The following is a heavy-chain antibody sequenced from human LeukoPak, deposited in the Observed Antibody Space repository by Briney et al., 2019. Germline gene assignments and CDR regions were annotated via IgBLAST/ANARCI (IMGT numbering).Heavy chain of an antibody. CDR1: GYTFTGYY. V-gene: IGHV1-2*02. D-gene: IGHD3-22*01. CDR2: INPNSGGT. J-gene: IGHJ3*02. CDR3: ARYFYDSSGSSSDAFDI. Sequence: ASVTVSCKPSGYTFTGYYMHWVRQAPGQGLEWMGWINPNSGGTNYAQRFQGRVTMTRDTSMSTAYMELSMLRSDDSAVYYCARYFYDSSGSSSDAFDIWGQGTMVTVSS.